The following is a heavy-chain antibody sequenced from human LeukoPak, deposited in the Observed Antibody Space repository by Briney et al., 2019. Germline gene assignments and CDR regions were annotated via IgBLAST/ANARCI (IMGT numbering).Heavy chain of an antibody. D-gene: IGHD2-2*02. V-gene: IGHV1-18*04. Sequence: ASVKVSCKASGYTFTSYGISWVRQAPGQGLEWMGWISAYNGNTNYAQKLQGRVTMTTDTSTSTAYMELRSLRSDDTAVYYCAKDHCSSTRWYSEYWGQGTLVTVSS. CDR1: GYTFTSYG. CDR3: AKDHCSSTRWYSEY. J-gene: IGHJ4*02. CDR2: ISAYNGNT.